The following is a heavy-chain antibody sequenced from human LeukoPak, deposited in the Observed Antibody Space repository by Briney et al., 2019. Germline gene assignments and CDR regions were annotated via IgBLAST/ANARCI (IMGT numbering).Heavy chain of an antibody. D-gene: IGHD3-9*01. CDR3: ARSSDAIIYFQH. CDR2: FYSGGNT. CDR1: GFTVSSNY. V-gene: IGHV3-53*01. J-gene: IGHJ1*01. Sequence: GGSLRLSCAASGFTVSSNYMSWVRQAPGEGLEWVSVFYSGGNTYYADSVKGRFTISRDNSKNTLYLQMNSLRAEDTAVYYCARSSDAIIYFQHWGQGTLVTVSS.